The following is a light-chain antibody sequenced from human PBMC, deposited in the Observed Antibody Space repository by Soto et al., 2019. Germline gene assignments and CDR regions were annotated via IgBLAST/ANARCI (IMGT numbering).Light chain of an antibody. CDR1: QDIRSS. V-gene: IGKV1-9*01. CDR2: AAS. Sequence: DIQMTQSPSFLSASVGDRVTITCRASQDIRSSLNWYQQKPGKAPKLLIYAASTLYGGVPSRFSGSGSGTDFALTITSLQAEDFATYYCQQLRMYPSTFGGGTKVDI. J-gene: IGKJ4*01. CDR3: QQLRMYPST.